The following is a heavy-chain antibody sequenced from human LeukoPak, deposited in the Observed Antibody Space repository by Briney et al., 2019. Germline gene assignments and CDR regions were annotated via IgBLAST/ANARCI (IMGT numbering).Heavy chain of an antibody. CDR1: GYTFTGYY. D-gene: IGHD1-26*01. CDR3: AKDPGTTNAFDI. J-gene: IGHJ3*02. CDR2: INPNSGGT. Sequence: ASVKVSCKASGYTFTGYYMHWVRQAPGQGLEWMGWINPNSGGTNYAQKLQGRVTMTTDTSTSTAYMELTSLRSDDTAVYYCAKDPGTTNAFDIWGQGTVVTVSS. V-gene: IGHV1-2*02.